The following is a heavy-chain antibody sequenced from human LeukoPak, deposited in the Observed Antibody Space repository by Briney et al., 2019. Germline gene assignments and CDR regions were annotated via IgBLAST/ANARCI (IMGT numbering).Heavy chain of an antibody. Sequence: GESLKISCEGSGYSFTNHWIGWVRQMPGQGLEWMGIIYPDDSNTIYGPSFQGQVTISADKSINTAYLEWSSLKASDTAIYYCARQGAAGKYYYYYMDVWGKGTTVTVSS. CDR1: GYSFTNHW. V-gene: IGHV5-51*01. J-gene: IGHJ6*03. D-gene: IGHD6-13*01. CDR3: ARQGAAGKYYYYYMDV. CDR2: IYPDDSNT.